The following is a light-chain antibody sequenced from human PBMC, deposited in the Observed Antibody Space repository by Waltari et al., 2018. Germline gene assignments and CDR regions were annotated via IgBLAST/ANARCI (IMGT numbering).Light chain of an antibody. CDR1: QSVSTH. CDR2: SAS. V-gene: IGKV1-39*01. CDR3: QQAIYFPWT. Sequence: DIQMTQSPLSLSASVGDRVTVTCRASQSVSTHLNWYQHKPGKAPELLVYSASFLETGVPSRFSAGGSGTDFNFTISGLQPEDFATYFCQQAIYFPWTFGQGTKVEIK. J-gene: IGKJ1*01.